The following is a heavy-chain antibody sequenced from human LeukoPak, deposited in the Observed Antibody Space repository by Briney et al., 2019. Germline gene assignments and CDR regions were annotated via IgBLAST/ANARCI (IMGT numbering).Heavy chain of an antibody. Sequence: SQTLSLTCAVSGGSISSGGYSWSWIRQPPGKGLEWIGYISKSGSTNNNPALKSRVTISIDTSKNQFSLKVTSVTAADTAVYYCARGALNWFDPWGQGTLVTVSS. CDR2: ISKSGST. CDR3: ARGALNWFDP. CDR1: GGSISSGGYS. V-gene: IGHV4-61*08. J-gene: IGHJ5*02.